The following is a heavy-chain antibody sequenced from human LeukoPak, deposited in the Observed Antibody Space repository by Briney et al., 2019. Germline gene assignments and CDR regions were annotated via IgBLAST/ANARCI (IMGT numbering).Heavy chain of an antibody. V-gene: IGHV3-7*05. Sequence: PGGSLRLSCAASGFTLSSYWMSWVRQAPGKGLEWVANIKQDGSEKYYVDSVKGRFTISRDNAKNSLYLQMNSLRAEDTAVYYCARVGGIETGGRFDYWGQGTLVTVSS. CDR1: GFTLSSYW. CDR3: ARVGGIETGGRFDY. CDR2: IKQDGSEK. D-gene: IGHD1-26*01. J-gene: IGHJ4*02.